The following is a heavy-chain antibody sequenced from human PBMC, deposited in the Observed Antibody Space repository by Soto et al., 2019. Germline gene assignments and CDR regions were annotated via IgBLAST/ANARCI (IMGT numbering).Heavy chain of an antibody. CDR2: VWSNGINK. J-gene: IGHJ4*02. CDR3: AKGPRITMIVVVIPLDY. D-gene: IGHD3-22*01. V-gene: IGHV3-33*06. CDR1: GFSFTNYG. Sequence: HPGGSVRRSCATSGFSFTNYGMHWVRQAPGKGLEWVAVVWSNGINKYYADSVKGRFTISRDNSKNSLSLLMNSLRAEDTAVYYCAKGPRITMIVVVIPLDYWGQGTLVTVSS.